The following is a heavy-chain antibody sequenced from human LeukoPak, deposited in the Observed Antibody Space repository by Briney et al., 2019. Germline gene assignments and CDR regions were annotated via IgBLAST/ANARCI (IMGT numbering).Heavy chain of an antibody. V-gene: IGHV3-53*01. D-gene: IGHD3-3*01. CDR3: AKDGVDCSFEY. Sequence: GGSLRLSCAASGFTVSSSFMSWVRQAPGKGLEWVSVIYSGGSTYYADSVKGRFTISRDNSKNTLYLQMNSLRADDTAVYYCAKDGVDCSFEYWGQGTLVTVSS. CDR2: IYSGGST. CDR1: GFTVSSSF. J-gene: IGHJ4*02.